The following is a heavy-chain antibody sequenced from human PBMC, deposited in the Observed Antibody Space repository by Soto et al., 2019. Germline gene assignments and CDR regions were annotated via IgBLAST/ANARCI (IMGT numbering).Heavy chain of an antibody. CDR2: INPNSGGT. D-gene: IGHD2-21*01. CDR3: ARDPGRDCYNHLDY. J-gene: IGHJ4*02. V-gene: IGHV1-2*04. Sequence: ASVKVSCKASGYTFTGYYMHWVRQAPGQGLEWMGWINPNSGGTNYAQKFQGWVTMTRDTSISTAYMELSRQRSDDTAVYYCARDPGRDCYNHLDYWGQGTLVTVSS. CDR1: GYTFTGYY.